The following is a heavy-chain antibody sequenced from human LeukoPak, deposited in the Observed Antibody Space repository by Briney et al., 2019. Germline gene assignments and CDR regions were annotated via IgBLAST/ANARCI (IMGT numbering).Heavy chain of an antibody. V-gene: IGHV3-33*01. Sequence: GRSLRLSCAASGFTFSSYGMHWVRQAPGKGLEWVAVIWYDGSNKYYADSVKGRFTISRDNSKNTLYLRMNSLRAEDTAVYYCARDRSIAVVYYFDYWGQGTLVTVSS. CDR2: IWYDGSNK. CDR1: GFTFSSYG. D-gene: IGHD6-19*01. CDR3: ARDRSIAVVYYFDY. J-gene: IGHJ4*02.